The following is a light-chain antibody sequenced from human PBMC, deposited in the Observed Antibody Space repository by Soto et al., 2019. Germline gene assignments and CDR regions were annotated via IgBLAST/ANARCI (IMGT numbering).Light chain of an antibody. CDR1: QSVTSSY. CDR2: GAS. Sequence: EIVLTQSPGTVSLSPGEIATLSFSASQSVTSSYLAWYQQKPGQAPRLLIYGASRRATGIPDRFSGGGSGTDFTLTISRLEPEDVAVYYCQQYGSSPITFGQGTRLEIK. V-gene: IGKV3-20*01. CDR3: QQYGSSPIT. J-gene: IGKJ5*01.